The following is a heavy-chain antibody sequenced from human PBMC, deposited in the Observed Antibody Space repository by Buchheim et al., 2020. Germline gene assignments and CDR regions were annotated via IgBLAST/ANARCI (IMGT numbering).Heavy chain of an antibody. D-gene: IGHD6-13*01. CDR2: IDPSDSYT. J-gene: IGHJ4*02. V-gene: IGHV5-10-1*03. Sequence: EVQLVQSGAEVKKSGESLRISCKGSGYSFTSNWISWVRQMPGKGLEWMGRIDPSDSYTSYSPSFQGHVTLSADKSLTTAYPQWSSQKASDTAMYYCARATASGSWDNPLDYWGQGTL. CDR1: GYSFTSNW. CDR3: ARATASGSWDNPLDY.